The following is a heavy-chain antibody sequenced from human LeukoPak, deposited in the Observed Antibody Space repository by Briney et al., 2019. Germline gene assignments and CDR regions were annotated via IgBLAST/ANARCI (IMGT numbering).Heavy chain of an antibody. Sequence: SETLSLTCAVSGGSISSGGYSWSWIRQPPGKGLEWIGYIYHSGSTYYNPSLKSRVTISVDRSKNQFSLKLSSVTAADTAVYYCAIENSRHFDYWGQGTLVTVSS. CDR1: GGSISSGGYS. CDR3: AIENSRHFDY. V-gene: IGHV4-30-2*01. D-gene: IGHD6-6*01. J-gene: IGHJ4*02. CDR2: IYHSGST.